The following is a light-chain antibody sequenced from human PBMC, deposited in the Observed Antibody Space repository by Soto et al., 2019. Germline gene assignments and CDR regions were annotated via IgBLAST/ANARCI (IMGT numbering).Light chain of an antibody. CDR3: YSYAGTSTWV. CDR1: NNDVGNYKL. CDR2: EGT. J-gene: IGLJ3*02. V-gene: IGLV2-23*01. Sequence: QSALTQPASVSESPGQSITISCTGTNNDVGNYKLVSWFQHHLGKAPKLIIYEGTKRPSGVSNRFSASQSGNTASLTISGLQGEDEADYYCYSYAGTSTWVFGGGTKVTVL.